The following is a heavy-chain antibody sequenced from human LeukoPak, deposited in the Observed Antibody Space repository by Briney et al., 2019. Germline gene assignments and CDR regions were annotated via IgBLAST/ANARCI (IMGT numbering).Heavy chain of an antibody. V-gene: IGHV3-30*04. Sequence: GGSLRLSCAASGFTFSSYAMHWVRQAPGKGLEWVAVISYDGSNKYYADSVKGRFTISRDNSKNTLYLQMNSLRAEDTAVYYCARARFYFQGNSYFDYWGQGTLVTVSS. D-gene: IGHD2/OR15-2a*01. CDR3: ARARFYFQGNSYFDY. J-gene: IGHJ4*02. CDR2: ISYDGSNK. CDR1: GFTFSSYA.